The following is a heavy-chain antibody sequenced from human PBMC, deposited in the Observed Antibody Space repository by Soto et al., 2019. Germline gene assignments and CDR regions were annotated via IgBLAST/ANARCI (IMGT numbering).Heavy chain of an antibody. V-gene: IGHV3-33*08. J-gene: IGHJ4*02. CDR2: IWYDGSNK. Sequence: VQLVESGGGLVQPGGSLRLSCEASGFTFSSYGMHWVRQAPGKGLEWVAVIWYDGSNKYYADSVKGRFTISRDNSKNTLYLQMNSLRAEDTAVYYCARELMVYAIPFDYWGQGTLVTVSS. CDR1: GFTFSSYG. CDR3: ARELMVYAIPFDY. D-gene: IGHD2-8*01.